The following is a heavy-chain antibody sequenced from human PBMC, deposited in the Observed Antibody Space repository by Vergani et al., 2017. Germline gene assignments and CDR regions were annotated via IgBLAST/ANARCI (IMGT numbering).Heavy chain of an antibody. Sequence: QMQLQESGPGLVKASETLSLTCTVSGDSIISRSYYWCWIRPPPGKGLEWIGSIYNSGNGDSSSSLKSRVTISADTSKNQFSLRLTSVTAADTAVYYCASGKYYSDSTSHFRGRYFDVWGRGTLVTVPS. D-gene: IGHD3-16*01. CDR2: IYNSGNG. CDR3: ASGKYYSDSTSHFRGRYFDV. V-gene: IGHV4-39*01. CDR1: GDSIISRSYY. J-gene: IGHJ2*01.